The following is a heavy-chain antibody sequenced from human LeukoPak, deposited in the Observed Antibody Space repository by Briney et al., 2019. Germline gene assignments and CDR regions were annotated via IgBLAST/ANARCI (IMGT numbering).Heavy chain of an antibody. CDR2: IYYSGST. CDR3: ARTLQWLGGYYYYYMDV. J-gene: IGHJ6*03. CDR1: GGSISSSSYY. D-gene: IGHD6-19*01. V-gene: IGHV4-39*07. Sequence: SETLSLTCTVSGGSISSSSYYWGWIRQPPGKGLEWIESIYYSGSTYYNPSLKSRVTISVDTSKNQFSLKLSSVTAADTAVYYCARTLQWLGGYYYYYMDVWGKGTTVTVSS.